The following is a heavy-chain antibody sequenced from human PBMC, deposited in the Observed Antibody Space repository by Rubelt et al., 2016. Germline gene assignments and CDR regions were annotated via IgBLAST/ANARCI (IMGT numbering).Heavy chain of an antibody. J-gene: IGHJ2*01. D-gene: IGHD6-19*01. Sequence: QQQLQESGPGLVKPSETLSLTCTVSGGSISSSSYYWGWIRQPPGKGLEWIGNIYYSGSTYYNPSLKSRVTISVDTSKNQFSLKPISVTAADTAVYYCARRYSNGLYWFFDLWGRGTLVTVSS. CDR3: ARRYSNGLYWFFDL. CDR1: GGSISSSSYY. V-gene: IGHV4-39*01. CDR2: IYYSGST.